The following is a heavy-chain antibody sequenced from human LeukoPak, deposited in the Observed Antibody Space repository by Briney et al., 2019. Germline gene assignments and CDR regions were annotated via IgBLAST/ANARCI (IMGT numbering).Heavy chain of an antibody. V-gene: IGHV3-23*01. CDR2: ISGSGGNT. CDR3: AKGDILTGGYFDY. J-gene: IGHJ4*02. Sequence: GGSLRLSCAASGFTFSGYAMSWVRQAPGKGLEWVSAISGSGGNTYYADSVKGRFTISRDNSKNTLYLQMNSLRAEDTAVYYCAKGDILTGGYFDYWGQGTLVTVSS. D-gene: IGHD3-9*01. CDR1: GFTFSGYA.